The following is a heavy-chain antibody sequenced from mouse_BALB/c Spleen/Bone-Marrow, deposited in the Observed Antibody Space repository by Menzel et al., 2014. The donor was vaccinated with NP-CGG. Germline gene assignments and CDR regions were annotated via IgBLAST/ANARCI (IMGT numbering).Heavy chain of an antibody. CDR3: ARCLTGTSAMDY. V-gene: IGHV1-54*01. J-gene: IGHJ4*01. CDR2: INPGSGGT. Sequence: QVQLQQSGAELVRPETSVKVSCKASGYAFNNYLIEWVKQRPGQGLEWIGVINPGSGGTKYNEKFKGKATLTADKSSSTAYMQLSSLTSDDSAVYFCARCLTGTSAMDYWGQGTSVTVSS. CDR1: GYAFNNYL. D-gene: IGHD4-1*01.